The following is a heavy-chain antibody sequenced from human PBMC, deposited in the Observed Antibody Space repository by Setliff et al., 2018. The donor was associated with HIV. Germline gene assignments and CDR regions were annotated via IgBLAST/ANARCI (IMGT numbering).Heavy chain of an antibody. Sequence: SETLSLTCTVSGGSISGYYWSWIRQPPGKGLEWIGYIYYIGSTNYNPSLRSRVTISVDTSKNLFSLKLSSVTAADTAVYYCARGYGAAGGGYWGQGTLVTVSS. D-gene: IGHD6-25*01. CDR3: ARGYGAAGGGY. J-gene: IGHJ4*02. V-gene: IGHV4-59*08. CDR1: GGSISGYY. CDR2: IYYIGST.